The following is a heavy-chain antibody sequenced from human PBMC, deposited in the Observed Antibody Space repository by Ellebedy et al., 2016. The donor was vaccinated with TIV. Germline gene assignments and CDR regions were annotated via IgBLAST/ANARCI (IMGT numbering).Heavy chain of an antibody. V-gene: IGHV1-69*06. J-gene: IGHJ4*02. CDR1: GYTFIGYY. CDR3: ARDITTVVTGAYYFDY. Sequence: AASVKVSCKASGYTFIGYYMHWVRQAPGQGLEWMGGIIPIFGTANYAQKFQGRVTITADKSTSTAYMELSSLRSEDTAVYYCARDITTVVTGAYYFDYWGQGTLVTVSS. D-gene: IGHD4-23*01. CDR2: IIPIFGTA.